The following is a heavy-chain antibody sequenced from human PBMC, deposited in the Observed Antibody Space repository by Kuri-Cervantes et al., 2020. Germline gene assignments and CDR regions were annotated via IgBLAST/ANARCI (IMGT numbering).Heavy chain of an antibody. Sequence: ASVKVSCKASGYTFTSYAMHWVRQAPGQRLEWMGWSNAGNGNTKYSQEFQGRVTITRDTSASTAYMELSSLRSEDMAVYYCARGGKIVATMGWFDPWGQGTLVTVSS. J-gene: IGHJ5*02. D-gene: IGHD5-12*01. CDR1: GYTFTSYA. CDR2: SNAGNGNT. V-gene: IGHV1-3*02. CDR3: ARGGKIVATMGWFDP.